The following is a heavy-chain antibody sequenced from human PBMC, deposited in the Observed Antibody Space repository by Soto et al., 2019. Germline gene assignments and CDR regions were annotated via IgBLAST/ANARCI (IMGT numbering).Heavy chain of an antibody. CDR3: TSPSAYGDGKDY. V-gene: IGHV3-73*01. CDR1: GFTFSGSA. Sequence: EVQLVESGGGLVQPGGSLKLSCAASGFTFSGSAMHWVRQASGKGLEWVGRIRSKANSYATAYAASVKGRFTIARDDSKNTAYLQMNSLKTEDTAVYYGTSPSAYGDGKDYWGQGTLVTVSS. D-gene: IGHD4-17*01. J-gene: IGHJ4*02. CDR2: IRSKANSYAT.